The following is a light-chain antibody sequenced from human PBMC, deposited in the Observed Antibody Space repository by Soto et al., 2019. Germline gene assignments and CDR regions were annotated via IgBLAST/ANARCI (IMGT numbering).Light chain of an antibody. CDR2: KAS. CDR1: QYISSW. V-gene: IGKV1-5*03. Sequence: DIQMTQSPSTLSASVGDRVTITCRASQYISSWLAWYQQKPGKAPKLLIYKASSLESGVPSRFSGSGSGTEFTLTISTLQPYEFATYYCQQYNSQRTFGQGTKVEIK. CDR3: QQYNSQRT. J-gene: IGKJ1*01.